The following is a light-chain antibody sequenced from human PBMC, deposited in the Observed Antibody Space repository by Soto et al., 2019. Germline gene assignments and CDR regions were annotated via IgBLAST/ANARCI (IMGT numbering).Light chain of an antibody. Sequence: LTQPASVSDSPGQSVTISCTGTSSDVGGSNFVSWYQQHPGKPPKLIIYDVANRPSGVSNRFSGSKSGSTASLIISRLQTEDEADYYCVSYTSSTTYVFGTGTKGTVL. CDR1: SSDVGGSNF. CDR2: DVA. J-gene: IGLJ1*01. CDR3: VSYTSSTTYV. V-gene: IGLV2-14*03.